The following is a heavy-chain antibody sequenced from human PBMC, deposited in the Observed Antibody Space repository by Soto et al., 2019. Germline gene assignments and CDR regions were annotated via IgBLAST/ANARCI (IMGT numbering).Heavy chain of an antibody. D-gene: IGHD2-15*01. J-gene: IGHJ5*02. CDR1: GYTFSTYS. CDR2: INAGNGNT. CDR3: ARYDCSGGSCYSPWFDP. V-gene: IGHV1-3*01. Sequence: QVQLVQSGAEVKKPGASVKVSCKASGYTFSTYSMHWVRQAPGQRLEWMGWINAGNGNTKYSQSFQSRVTITRDTSARTAYMELSSLSSEDTAVYYCARYDCSGGSCYSPWFDPWGQGTLVTVSS.